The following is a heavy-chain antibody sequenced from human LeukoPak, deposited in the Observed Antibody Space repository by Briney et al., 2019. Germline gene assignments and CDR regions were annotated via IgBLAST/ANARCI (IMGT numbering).Heavy chain of an antibody. CDR3: ARTLYVAAVPGGLDY. CDR1: GYTFTGHY. J-gene: IGHJ4*02. CDR2: INPKNAGT. D-gene: IGHD6-13*01. Sequence: ASVKVSCKASGYTFTGHYMHWVGQAPGQGLEWMGWINPKNAGTNFAQRFQGRVTMTRDTSSSTVYMELSRLRSDDTAFYYCARTLYVAAVPGGLDYWGQGTLVTVSS. V-gene: IGHV1-2*02.